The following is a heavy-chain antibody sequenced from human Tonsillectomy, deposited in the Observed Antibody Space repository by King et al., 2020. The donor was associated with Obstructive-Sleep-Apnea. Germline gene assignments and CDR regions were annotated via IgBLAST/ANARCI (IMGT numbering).Heavy chain of an antibody. CDR1: GGSLSSGSYY. CDR2: IAHSGNS. D-gene: IGHD6-19*01. Sequence: MQLQESGPGRVKPSQTLSLTCTVAGGSLSSGSYYWTWIRQHPRKGLEWMGYIAHSGNSYYNPSLKSRVSISGDTSKNHFSLKLRSVTAADTAVYYCVRDNSIGWYPFFDYWGQGIVVAVAS. J-gene: IGHJ4*02. CDR3: VRDNSIGWYPFFDY. V-gene: IGHV4-31*03.